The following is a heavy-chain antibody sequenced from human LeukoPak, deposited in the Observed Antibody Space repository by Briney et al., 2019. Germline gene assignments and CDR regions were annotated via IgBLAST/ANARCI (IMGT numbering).Heavy chain of an antibody. D-gene: IGHD3-10*01. CDR1: VGSFSGYH. CDR3: ARDRRDMVRGINIVRQYNYYYYMDV. CDR2: VNESGGT. V-gene: IGHV4-34*01. Sequence: SETLSLTCAVYVGSFSGYHWNWIRQVPGKGPEWVGEVNESGGTNINPSLRSRVILSVDTSMNQFSLKLISVTAADTAVYYCARDRRDMVRGINIVRQYNYYYYMDVWGKGTTVTISS. J-gene: IGHJ6*03.